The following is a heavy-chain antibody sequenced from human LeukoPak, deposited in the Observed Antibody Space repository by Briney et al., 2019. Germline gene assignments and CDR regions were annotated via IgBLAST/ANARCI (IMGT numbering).Heavy chain of an antibody. Sequence: GGSLRLSCAASGLTVSSNYMSWVRQAPGKGLEWVSVIYSGGSTYYADSVKGRFTISRDNSENTLYLQMNSLRAEDTAVYYCASAGRDGYNYADYWGQGTLVTVSS. D-gene: IGHD5-24*01. CDR3: ASAGRDGYNYADY. CDR2: IYSGGST. J-gene: IGHJ4*02. CDR1: GLTVSSNY. V-gene: IGHV3-53*01.